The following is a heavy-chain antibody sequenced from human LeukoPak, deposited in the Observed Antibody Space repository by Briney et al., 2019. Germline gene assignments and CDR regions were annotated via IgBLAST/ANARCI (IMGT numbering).Heavy chain of an antibody. J-gene: IGHJ4*02. Sequence: GGSLRLSCAASGFTFSSYSMNWVRQAXXXXXXXVSSISSSSSYIYYADSVKGRFTISRDNAKNSLYLQMNSLRAEDTAVYYCALICSGGSCPFYWGQGTLVTVSS. V-gene: IGHV3-21*01. D-gene: IGHD2-15*01. CDR2: ISSSSSYI. CDR1: GFTFSSYS. CDR3: ALICSGGSCPFY.